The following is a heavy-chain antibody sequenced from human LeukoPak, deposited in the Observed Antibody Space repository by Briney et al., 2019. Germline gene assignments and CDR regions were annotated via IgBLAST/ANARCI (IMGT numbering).Heavy chain of an antibody. Sequence: GGSLRLSCAASGFTVSSNYMSWVRQAPGKGLEWVSVICSGGRTHYADSVKGRLTISRDNSKNTLYLQMNSLRAEDTAVYHCARGEGLFDYWGQGTLVTVSS. CDR1: GFTVSSNY. CDR2: ICSGGRT. V-gene: IGHV3-53*01. CDR3: ARGEGLFDY. J-gene: IGHJ4*02.